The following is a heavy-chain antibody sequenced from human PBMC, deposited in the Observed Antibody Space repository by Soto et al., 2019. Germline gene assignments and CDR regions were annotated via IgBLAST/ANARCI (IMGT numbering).Heavy chain of an antibody. CDR3: AKVASGSYDWFDP. CDR1: KFSFSGYW. J-gene: IGHJ5*02. Sequence: EVQLLESGGGLVQPGGSLRVSYAASKFSFSGYWMHWVRQAPGKGLMWVSRVNPDGSTTTYADSVKGRFTISRDNAKNTMLLQMNSLRADDKAVYYCAKVASGSYDWFDPWCQGTLVTVSS. V-gene: IGHV3-74*01. CDR2: VNPDGSTT. D-gene: IGHD1-26*01.